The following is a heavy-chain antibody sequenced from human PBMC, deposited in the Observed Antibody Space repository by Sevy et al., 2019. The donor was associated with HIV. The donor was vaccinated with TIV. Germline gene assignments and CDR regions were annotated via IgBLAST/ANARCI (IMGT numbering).Heavy chain of an antibody. CDR2: FDPEDGET. CDR3: ATVPGRYCSSTSCAYYYYYGMDV. CDR1: GYTLTELS. D-gene: IGHD2-2*01. V-gene: IGHV1-24*01. J-gene: IGHJ6*02. Sequence: ASVKVSCKVSGYTLTELSMHWVRQAPGKGLEWMGGFDPEDGETIYAQKFQGRVTITEDTSTDTAYMELSSLRSEDTAVYYCATVPGRYCSSTSCAYYYYYGMDVWGQGTTVTVS.